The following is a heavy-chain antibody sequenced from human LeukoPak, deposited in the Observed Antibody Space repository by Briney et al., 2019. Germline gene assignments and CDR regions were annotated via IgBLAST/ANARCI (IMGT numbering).Heavy chain of an antibody. Sequence: GGSLRLSCAVSGITLSNYGMSWVRQAPGKGLEWVAGISDSGGRTNYADSVKGRFTISRDNPKNTLYLRMNSLRAEDTAVYFCAKRGVVIRVILVGFHKEAYYFDYWGQGTLVTVSS. J-gene: IGHJ4*02. CDR1: GITLSNYG. CDR3: AKRGVVIRVILVGFHKEAYYFDY. CDR2: ISDSGGRT. D-gene: IGHD3-22*01. V-gene: IGHV3-23*01.